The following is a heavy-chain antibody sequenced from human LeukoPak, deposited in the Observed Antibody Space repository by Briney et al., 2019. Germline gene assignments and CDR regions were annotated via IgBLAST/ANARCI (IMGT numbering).Heavy chain of an antibody. J-gene: IGHJ6*02. D-gene: IGHD4-17*01. CDR3: ARRATVSTLSARYYYFAMDV. CDR1: GGSISNNY. V-gene: IGHV4-59*08. CDR2: MYNSESA. Sequence: SETLSLTCTVSGGSISNNYWGWIRQPPGKGLEWVGYMYNSESANYNPSLKSRVTRSVDTSKNQFSLKLSSVTAADTAVYHCARRATVSTLSARYYYFAMDVWGQGTTVTVPS.